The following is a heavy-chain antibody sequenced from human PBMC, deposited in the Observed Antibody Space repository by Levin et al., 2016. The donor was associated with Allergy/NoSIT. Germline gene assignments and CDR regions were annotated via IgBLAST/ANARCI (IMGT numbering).Heavy chain of an antibody. CDR2: VSPDGTIK. CDR3: ATTCASSRCYVDRTGGTPENWFDP. Sequence: GESLKISCAASGFTFSNYWMTWVRQAPGKGLEWVAIVSPDGTIKNYPDSVTGRFTISRDNSKNALYLHMDRLRPEDTAVYYCATTCASSRCYVDRTGGTPENWFDPWGQGTLVTVS. CDR1: GFTFSNYW. V-gene: IGHV3-30*03. D-gene: IGHD2-2*01. J-gene: IGHJ5*02.